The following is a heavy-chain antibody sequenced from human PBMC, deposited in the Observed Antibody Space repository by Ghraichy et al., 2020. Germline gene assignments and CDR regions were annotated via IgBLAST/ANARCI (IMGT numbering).Heavy chain of an antibody. D-gene: IGHD3-22*01. V-gene: IGHV3-48*02. Sequence: GGSLRLSCAASGFTFSSYSMNWVRQAPGKGLEWVSYISSSSSTIYYADSVKGRFTISRDNAKNSLYLQMNSLRDEDTAVYYCARDKAVWYYDSSGFDYWGQGTLVTVSS. J-gene: IGHJ4*02. CDR3: ARDKAVWYYDSSGFDY. CDR2: ISSSSSTI. CDR1: GFTFSSYS.